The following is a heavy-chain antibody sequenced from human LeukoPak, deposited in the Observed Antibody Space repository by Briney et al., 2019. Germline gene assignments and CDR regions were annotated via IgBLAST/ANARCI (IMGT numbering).Heavy chain of an antibody. CDR3: ARLGRKTTVVPPDFDC. Sequence: SETLSLTCTVSGGSIRSDYWSWVRQPPGKGLKWIGYIHYSGSTNYNASLKSRVTISVDMSKNQFSLKLTSVTAADTAVYYCARLGRKTTVVPPDFDCWGQGTLVIVSS. D-gene: IGHD4-23*01. CDR2: IHYSGST. J-gene: IGHJ4*02. V-gene: IGHV4-59*01. CDR1: GGSIRSDY.